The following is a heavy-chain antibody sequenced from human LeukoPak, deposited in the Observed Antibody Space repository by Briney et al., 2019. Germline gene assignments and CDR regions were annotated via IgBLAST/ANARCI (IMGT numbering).Heavy chain of an antibody. D-gene: IGHD1-1*01. CDR1: GYTFSSYW. J-gene: IGHJ3*02. CDR2: INPGDSDT. CDR3: ASLGTTGTTDDAFDI. Sequence: GESLKISCKGSGYTFSSYWIGWVRQMPGKGLEWMGIINPGDSDTRYSPSFQGQVTISADKSISTAYLQWSSLTASDTAMYYCASLGTTGTTDDAFDIWGQGTMVTVSS. V-gene: IGHV5-51*01.